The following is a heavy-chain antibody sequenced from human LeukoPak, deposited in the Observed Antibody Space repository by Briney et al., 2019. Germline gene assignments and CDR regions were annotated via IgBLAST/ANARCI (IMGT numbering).Heavy chain of an antibody. J-gene: IGHJ6*03. CDR2: IKQDGSEK. CDR3: ARSPSHKGNHYMDV. V-gene: IGHV3-7*01. Sequence: GGSLRLSCAASGFTFSSYWMSWVRQAPGKGLEWVANIKQDGSEKYYVDSVKGRFTISRDNAKNSLYLQMNSLRAEDTAVYYCARSPSHKGNHYMDVWGKGTTVTVSS. CDR1: GFTFSSYW.